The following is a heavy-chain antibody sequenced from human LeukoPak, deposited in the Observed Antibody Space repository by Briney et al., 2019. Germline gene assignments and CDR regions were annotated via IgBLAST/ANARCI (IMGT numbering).Heavy chain of an antibody. CDR2: IKQDGTEK. D-gene: IGHD4-17*01. CDR3: ARVDGDNPDV. Sequence: GGSLRLSCAASGFTFTTYWMSWVRQAPGKGLEWVANIKQDGTEKYYVDSVKGRFTISRDNAKNSLYLQLNSLRVEDTAVYYCARVDGDNPDVWGKGTTVTVSS. V-gene: IGHV3-7*01. J-gene: IGHJ6*04. CDR1: GFTFTTYW.